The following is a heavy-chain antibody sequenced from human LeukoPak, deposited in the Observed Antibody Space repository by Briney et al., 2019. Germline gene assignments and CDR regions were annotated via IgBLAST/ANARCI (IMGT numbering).Heavy chain of an antibody. Sequence: SETLSLTCAVYGGSFSGYYWSWIRQPPGKGLEWIGEINHSGSTNYNPSLKSRVTISVDTSKNQFSLKLSSVTAADTAVYYCARSGATTRPYYYYYYMDVWGKGTTVTVSS. V-gene: IGHV4-34*01. CDR1: GGSFSGYY. J-gene: IGHJ6*03. CDR2: INHSGST. D-gene: IGHD1-26*01. CDR3: ARSGATTRPYYYYYYMDV.